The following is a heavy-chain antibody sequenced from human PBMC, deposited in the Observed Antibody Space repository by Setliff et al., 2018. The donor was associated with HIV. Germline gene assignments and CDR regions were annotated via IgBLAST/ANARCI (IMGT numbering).Heavy chain of an antibody. J-gene: IGHJ4*02. Sequence: SETLSLTCTVSGDSSSNDYWNWVRQPPGKGLEWIGNIHTSGTTKYNPSLNSRFTISVDMYKSQFSLRLSSVTAADTAMYYCARTQQTYYYDSSGYYFDYWGQGTLVTV. CDR2: IHTSGTT. D-gene: IGHD3-22*01. CDR1: GDSSSNDY. V-gene: IGHV4-4*08. CDR3: ARTQQTYYYDSSGYYFDY.